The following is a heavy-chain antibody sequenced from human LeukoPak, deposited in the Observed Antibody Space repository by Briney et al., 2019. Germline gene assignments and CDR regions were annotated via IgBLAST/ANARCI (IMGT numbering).Heavy chain of an antibody. CDR1: GFTFSSYA. V-gene: IGHV3-23*01. Sequence: GGSLRLSCAASGFTFSSYAMSWVRQAPGKGLEWVSAISGSGGSTYYADSVKGRFTISRGNSKNTLYLQMNSLRAEDTAVYYCAKAKPMVRGVPTYYFDYWGQGTLVTVSS. CDR2: ISGSGGST. J-gene: IGHJ4*02. D-gene: IGHD3-10*01. CDR3: AKAKPMVRGVPTYYFDY.